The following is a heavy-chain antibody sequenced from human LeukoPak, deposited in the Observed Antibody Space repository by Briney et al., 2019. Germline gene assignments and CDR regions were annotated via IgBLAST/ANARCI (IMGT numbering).Heavy chain of an antibody. D-gene: IGHD6-13*01. CDR3: ARAHSSSWYMDY. CDR1: GGSISSYY. Sequence: SETLSLTCAVSGGSISSYYWSWIRQPPGKGLEWIGYIYYSGSTNYNPSLKSRVTISVDTSENQLSLKLSSVTAADTAVYYCARAHSSSWYMDYWGQGTLVTVSS. J-gene: IGHJ4*02. CDR2: IYYSGST. V-gene: IGHV4-59*01.